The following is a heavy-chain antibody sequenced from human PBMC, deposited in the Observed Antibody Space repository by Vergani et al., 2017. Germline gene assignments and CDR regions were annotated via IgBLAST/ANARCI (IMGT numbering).Heavy chain of an antibody. CDR3: ARDSVASAAFDI. J-gene: IGHJ3*02. D-gene: IGHD6-19*01. CDR2: IYYSGST. CDR1: GGSISSYY. Sequence: QVQLQESGPGLVKPSETLSLTCTVSGGSISSYYWSWIRQPPGKGLEWIGYIYYSGSTNYNPSLKSRVTISVDTSKNQFSLKLSSVTAADTAVYYCARDSVASAAFDIWGQGTMVTVSS. V-gene: IGHV4-59*01.